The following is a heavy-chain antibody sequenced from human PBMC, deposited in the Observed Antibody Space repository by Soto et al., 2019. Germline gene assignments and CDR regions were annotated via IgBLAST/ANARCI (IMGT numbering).Heavy chain of an antibody. J-gene: IGHJ3*02. D-gene: IGHD5-18*01. Sequence: PSETLSLTCTVSGGSICSYYLSWIRQPPGKGLEWIGYIYYSGSTNYNPSLKSRVTISVDASKNQFSLKLSSVTAADTAVYYCARRYGKNAFDIWGKGTMVTVSS. V-gene: IGHV4-59*12. CDR1: GGSICSYY. CDR2: IYYSGST. CDR3: ARRYGKNAFDI.